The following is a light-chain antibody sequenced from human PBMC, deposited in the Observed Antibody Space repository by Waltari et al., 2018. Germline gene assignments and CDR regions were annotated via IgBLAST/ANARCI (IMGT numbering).Light chain of an antibody. CDR2: WAS. Sequence: DIVMTQSPDSLAVSLGERATINCKSSQSVLYSSNNKNYLAWYQQKPGQPPKLLIYWASTRESGVPDRFSGSGSGTDFTLTISSLQAEDVAVYYCQQYYSIPYTFAQGTKLEI. CDR1: QSVLYSSNNKNY. V-gene: IGKV4-1*01. J-gene: IGKJ2*01. CDR3: QQYYSIPYT.